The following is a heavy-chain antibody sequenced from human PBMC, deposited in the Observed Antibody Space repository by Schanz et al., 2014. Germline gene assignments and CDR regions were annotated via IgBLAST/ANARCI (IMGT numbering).Heavy chain of an antibody. Sequence: QVQLVESGGGVVQPGGSLRLSCVASGFTFFVSFAMSWVRQAPGKGLEWVAIIWYDGSNKYYADSVKGRFTISRDNSKNTLCLQMSSLRAEDTAVYYCARDGDFDYWGQGSLVTVSS. CDR3: ARDGDFDY. V-gene: IGHV3-33*08. CDR2: IWYDGSNK. J-gene: IGHJ4*02. CDR1: GFTFFVSFA.